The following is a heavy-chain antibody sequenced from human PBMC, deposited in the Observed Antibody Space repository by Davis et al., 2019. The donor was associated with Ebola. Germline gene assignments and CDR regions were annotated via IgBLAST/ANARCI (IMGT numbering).Heavy chain of an antibody. CDR2: IYYSGRT. V-gene: IGHV4-31*03. D-gene: IGHD3-3*01. Sequence: MPSETLSLTCNVSGGSISSAGYYWSWIRQHPGKGLEWIGYIYYSGRTYYNPSLQSRVTISIDSSKNQFSLKLTSLTAADTAVYYCARGKVLRYLEWLERGGDWFDPWGQGTLVTVSS. CDR1: GGSISSAGYY. CDR3: ARGKVLRYLEWLERGGDWFDP. J-gene: IGHJ5*02.